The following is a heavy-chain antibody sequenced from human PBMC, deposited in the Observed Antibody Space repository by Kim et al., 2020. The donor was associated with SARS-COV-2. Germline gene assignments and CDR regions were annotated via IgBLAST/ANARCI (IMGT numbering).Heavy chain of an antibody. Sequence: SVKVSCKAPGGTFSSYAISWVRQAPGQGLEWMGGIIPIFGTANYAQKFQGRVTITADESTSTAYMELSSLRSEDTAVYYCARFWSSYGEEQDRYFDYWGQGTLVTVSS. J-gene: IGHJ4*02. CDR1: GGTFSSYA. V-gene: IGHV1-69*13. D-gene: IGHD5-18*01. CDR2: IIPIFGTA. CDR3: ARFWSSYGEEQDRYFDY.